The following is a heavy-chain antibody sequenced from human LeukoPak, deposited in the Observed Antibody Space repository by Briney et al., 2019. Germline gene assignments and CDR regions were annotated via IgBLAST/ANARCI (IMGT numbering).Heavy chain of an antibody. CDR3: ARRKDDYYGSGIFDY. CDR1: GGSISSYY. CDR2: IYYSGST. J-gene: IGHJ4*02. Sequence: PSETLSLTCTVSGGSISSYYWSWIRQPPGKGLEWIGYIYYSGSTNYNPSLKSRVTISVDTSKNQFSLKLSSVTAADTAVYYCARRKDDYYGSGIFDYWGQGTLVTVSS. D-gene: IGHD3-10*01. V-gene: IGHV4-59*08.